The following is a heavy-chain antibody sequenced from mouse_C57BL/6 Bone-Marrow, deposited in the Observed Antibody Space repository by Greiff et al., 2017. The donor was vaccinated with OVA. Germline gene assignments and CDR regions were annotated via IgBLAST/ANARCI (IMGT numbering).Heavy chain of an antibody. V-gene: IGHV2-2*01. CDR1: GFSLTSYG. CDR3: ARNYYSGSSWYFDV. D-gene: IGHD1-1*01. J-gene: IGHJ1*03. Sequence: VKLVESGPGLVQPSQSLSITCTVSGFSLTSYGVHWVRQSPGKGLEWLGVIWSGGSTDYNAAFISRLSISKDNSKSQVFFKMNSLQADDTAIYYCARNYYSGSSWYFDVWGTGTTLAVSS. CDR2: IWSGGST.